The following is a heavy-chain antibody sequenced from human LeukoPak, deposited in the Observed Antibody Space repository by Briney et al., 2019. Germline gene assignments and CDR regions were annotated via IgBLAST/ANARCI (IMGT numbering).Heavy chain of an antibody. D-gene: IGHD6-19*01. CDR1: GFTFSSYS. CDR3: ASSGPIAVAFFHY. J-gene: IGHJ4*02. Sequence: GGSLRLSCAASGFTFSSYSMHWVSQAPGKGLEWVSSISGTSNYIYYGDSVKGRFTISRDDAKNSQYLQMNSLRAEDTAVYYCASSGPIAVAFFHYWGQGILVTVSS. V-gene: IGHV3-21*01. CDR2: ISGTSNYI.